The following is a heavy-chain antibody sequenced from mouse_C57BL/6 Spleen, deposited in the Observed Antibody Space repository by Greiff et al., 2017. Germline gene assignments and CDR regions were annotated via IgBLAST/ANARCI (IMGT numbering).Heavy chain of an antibody. V-gene: IGHV1-54*01. Sequence: QVQLQQSGAELVRPGTSVKVSCKASGYAFTNYLIEWVKQRPGQGLEWIGVINPGSGGTNYNEKFKGKATLTAAKSSSTAYMHLSSLTSEDSAVYFSARSKGSWGQGTTLTVSS. CDR3: ARSKGS. CDR2: INPGSGGT. CDR1: GYAFTNYL. J-gene: IGHJ2*01.